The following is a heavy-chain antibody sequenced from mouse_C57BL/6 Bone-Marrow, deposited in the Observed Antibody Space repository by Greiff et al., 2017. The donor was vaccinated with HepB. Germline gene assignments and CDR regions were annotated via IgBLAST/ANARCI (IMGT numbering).Heavy chain of an antibody. CDR1: GYTFTDYY. D-gene: IGHD1-1*02. CDR2: INPYNGGT. CDR3: AREGGNFAY. Sequence: EVQLQESGPVLVKPGASVKMSCKASGYTFTDYYMNWVKQSHGKSLEWIGVINPYNGGTSYNQKFKGKATLTVDKSSSTAYMELNSLTSEDSAVYYCAREGGNFAYWGQGTLVTVSA. J-gene: IGHJ3*01. V-gene: IGHV1-19*01.